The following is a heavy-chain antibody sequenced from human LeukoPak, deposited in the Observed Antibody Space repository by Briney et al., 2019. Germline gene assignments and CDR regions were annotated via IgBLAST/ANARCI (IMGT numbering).Heavy chain of an antibody. CDR2: ISSISSYI. J-gene: IGHJ5*02. V-gene: IGHV3-21*01. CDR1: GFTFSSYS. D-gene: IGHD6-13*01. CDR3: ARGARRGDSGFDP. Sequence: PGGSLRLSCAASGFTFSSYSMNWVRQAPGKGLEGVSSISSISSYIYYADSVKGRFNTSRDNAKNSLYRQMNSLRAEYMAVYYCARGARRGDSGFDPWGQGTLVTVSS.